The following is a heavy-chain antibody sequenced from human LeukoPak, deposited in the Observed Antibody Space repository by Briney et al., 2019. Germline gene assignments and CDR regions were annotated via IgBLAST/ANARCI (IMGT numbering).Heavy chain of an antibody. CDR2: ISGSGGST. V-gene: IGHV3-23*01. J-gene: IGHJ4*02. CDR3: AKFPLGYCSSTSCYVDDSDY. D-gene: IGHD2-2*01. CDR1: GFTFSSYA. Sequence: GGSLRLSCAASGFTFSSYAMSWVRQAPGKGLEWVSAISGSGGSTYYADSVKGRFTISRDNSKNTLYQQMNSLRAEDTAVYYCAKFPLGYCSSTSCYVDDSDYWGQGTLVTVSS.